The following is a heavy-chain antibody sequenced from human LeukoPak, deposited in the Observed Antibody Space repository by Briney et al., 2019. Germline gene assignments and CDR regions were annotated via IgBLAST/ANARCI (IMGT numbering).Heavy chain of an antibody. Sequence: SETLSLTCAVYGGSFSGYYWSWLRQPPGKGLEWIGEINHSGSTNYNPSLKSRVTISVDTSKNQFSLKLSSVTAADTAVYYCARGAKLELRSRPRYGMDVWGQGTTVTVSS. D-gene: IGHD1-7*01. CDR3: ARGAKLELRSRPRYGMDV. V-gene: IGHV4-34*01. J-gene: IGHJ6*02. CDR2: INHSGST. CDR1: GGSFSGYY.